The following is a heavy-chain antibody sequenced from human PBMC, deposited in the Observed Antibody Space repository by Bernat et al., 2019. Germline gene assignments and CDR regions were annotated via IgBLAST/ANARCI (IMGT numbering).Heavy chain of an antibody. CDR2: TYYRSKWYN. CDR3: AGDSPGEQDYAFWSGDYGRAPYYYMDV. CDR1: GYSVSSNSAA. V-gene: IGHV6-1*01. Sequence: QVQPQQSGPGLVKPSQTLSLTCAISGYSVSSNSAAWNWIRQSPSRGLEWLGRTYYRSKWYNDYAVSVKSRITINPDTYKNQFAQQLNTVAPEDTAVYYCAGDSPGEQDYAFWSGDYGRAPYYYMDVWGKGTTVTVSS. J-gene: IGHJ6*03. D-gene: IGHD3-3*01.